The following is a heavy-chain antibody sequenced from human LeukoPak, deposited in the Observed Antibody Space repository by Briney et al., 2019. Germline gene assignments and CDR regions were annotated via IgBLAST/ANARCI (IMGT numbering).Heavy chain of an antibody. Sequence: SETLSLTCTVSGGAIRSHYWNWIRQPAGEGLEWIGRIYSSGYTNDNPFLKNRTTMSVDMSKNQFSLRLDSVTAADTAVYYCARGEHSVDSWGQGMLVTVSS. V-gene: IGHV4-4*07. D-gene: IGHD1/OR15-1a*01. J-gene: IGHJ4*02. CDR1: GGAIRSHY. CDR3: ARGEHSVDS. CDR2: IYSSGYT.